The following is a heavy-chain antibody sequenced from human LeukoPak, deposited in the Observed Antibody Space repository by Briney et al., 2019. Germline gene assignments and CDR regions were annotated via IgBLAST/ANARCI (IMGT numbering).Heavy chain of an antibody. D-gene: IGHD3-22*01. V-gene: IGHV3-23*01. CDR3: AKDRPNYHESNGHYYRRNGDS. CDR2: ISSSGDIT. J-gene: IGHJ5*01. Sequence: GSLRLSCAASGFTFHNYAMSWVRQAPGKGLEWVSAISSSGDITFYADSVRGRFTISRDNSRYTLYLQMNSLRAEDAAMYYCAKDRPNYHESNGHYYRRNGDSWGQGTLVTVSS. CDR1: GFTFHNYA.